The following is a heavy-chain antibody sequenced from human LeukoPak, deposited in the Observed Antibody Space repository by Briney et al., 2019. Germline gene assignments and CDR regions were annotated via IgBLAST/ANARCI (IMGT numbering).Heavy chain of an antibody. CDR3: ARVWPYYYYYMDV. J-gene: IGHJ6*03. Sequence: PGGSLRLSCTVSGFTFNTHAMHWVRQAPGKGLEWVAVISYDAKNEYYADSVKGRFTISRDNSKNTMYLQMNSLRAEDTAVYYCARVWPYYYYYMDVWGKGTTVTVSS. V-gene: IGHV3-30*04. CDR1: GFTFNTHA. CDR2: ISYDAKNE. D-gene: IGHD2-21*01.